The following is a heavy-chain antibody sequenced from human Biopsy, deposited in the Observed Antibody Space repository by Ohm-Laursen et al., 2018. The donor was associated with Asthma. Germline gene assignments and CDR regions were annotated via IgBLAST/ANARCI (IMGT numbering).Heavy chain of an antibody. D-gene: IGHD3-10*01. CDR3: ARDFTIGSGSPFHF. CDR2: ISSLSRYK. Sequence: GSLRLSCTASGFTFSNAWMSWVRQAPGKGLEWVSSISSLSRYKYYSDSLRGRVTISRDNAKSSLHLQMSSLRAEDTAVYFCARDFTIGSGSPFHFWGPGTLVTVSS. V-gene: IGHV3-21*01. CDR1: GFTFSNAW. J-gene: IGHJ4*01.